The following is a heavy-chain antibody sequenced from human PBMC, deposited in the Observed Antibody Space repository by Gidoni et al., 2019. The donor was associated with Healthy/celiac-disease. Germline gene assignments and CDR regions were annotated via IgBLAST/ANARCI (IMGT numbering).Heavy chain of an antibody. D-gene: IGHD3-22*01. J-gene: IGHJ3*02. CDR2: IYYSGST. V-gene: IGHV4-39*07. CDR1: GGSISSSRYY. CDR3: ARDRHYYDSSGYYQDHDAFDI. Sequence: QLQLQESGPGLVKPSETLSLTCTVSGGSISSSRYYWGWIRQPPGKGLEWIGSIYYSGSTYYNPSLKSRVTISVDTSKNQFSLKLSSVTAADTAVYYCARDRHYYDSSGYYQDHDAFDIWGQGTMVTVSS.